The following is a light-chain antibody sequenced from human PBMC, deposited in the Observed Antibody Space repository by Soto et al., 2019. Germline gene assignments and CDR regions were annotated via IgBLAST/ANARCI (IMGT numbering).Light chain of an antibody. Sequence: EIVLTQSPASLSLSAGERVTLSCRASQSVDTMVAWYQQQVGRTPRLLIYETYNRATGVPGRFSGSGSGTDFPLTISRLEPEDFAVYFCQVRTDWPPFKYIFGHGTKLEV. V-gene: IGKV3-11*01. CDR1: QSVDTM. CDR2: ETY. J-gene: IGKJ2*01. CDR3: QVRTDWPPFKYI.